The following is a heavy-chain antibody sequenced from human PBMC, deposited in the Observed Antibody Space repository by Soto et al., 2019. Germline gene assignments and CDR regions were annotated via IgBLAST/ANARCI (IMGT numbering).Heavy chain of an antibody. CDR1: GFNFSSYA. Sequence: PGGSMRVSCTAAGFNFSSYAMSWVRQDTGKGLEWVSAISGSGGSTYYADSVKGRFTISRDNSKNTLYLQMNSLRAEDTAVYYCAKLPQTYYYDSSGQKYFDYWGQGTLVTVSS. CDR3: AKLPQTYYYDSSGQKYFDY. D-gene: IGHD3-22*01. CDR2: ISGSGGST. J-gene: IGHJ4*02. V-gene: IGHV3-23*01.